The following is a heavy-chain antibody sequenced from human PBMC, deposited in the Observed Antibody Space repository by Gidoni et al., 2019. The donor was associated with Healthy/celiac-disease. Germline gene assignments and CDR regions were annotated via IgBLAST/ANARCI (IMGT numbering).Heavy chain of an antibody. D-gene: IGHD4-17*01. J-gene: IGHJ4*02. CDR3: AREYPTVPYFDY. Sequence: VQLVESGGGVVQPGRSLRLSCAASGFTFSSYGMHWVRQAPGKGLEWVAVIWYDGSNKYYADSVKGRFTISRDNSKKTLYLQMNSLRAEDTAVYYCAREYPTVPYFDYWGQGTLVTVSS. CDR1: GFTFSSYG. CDR2: IWYDGSNK. V-gene: IGHV3-33*01.